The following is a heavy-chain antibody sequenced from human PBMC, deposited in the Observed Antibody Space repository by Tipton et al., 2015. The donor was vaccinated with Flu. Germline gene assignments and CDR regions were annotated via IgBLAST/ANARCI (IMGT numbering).Heavy chain of an antibody. CDR3: AREGSWFGELLYASTKYYFDY. Sequence: LRLSCAVYGGSFSGYYWSWIRQPPGKGLEWIGEINHSGSTNYNPSLKSRVTISVDTSKNQFSLKLSSVTAADTAVYYCAREGSWFGELLYASTKYYFDYWGRGTLVTVSS. D-gene: IGHD3-10*01. V-gene: IGHV4-34*01. J-gene: IGHJ4*02. CDR1: GGSFSGYY. CDR2: INHSGST.